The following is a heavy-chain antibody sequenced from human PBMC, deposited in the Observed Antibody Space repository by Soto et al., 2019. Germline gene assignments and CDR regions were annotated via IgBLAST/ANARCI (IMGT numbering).Heavy chain of an antibody. J-gene: IGHJ3*02. Sequence: GGSLRLSCAASGFTFDDYAMHWVRQAPGKGLELVSLISWDGGSTYYADSVKGRFTISRDNSKNSLYLQMNSLRAEDTALYYCARIAADAFDIWGQGTMVTVSS. CDR3: ARIAADAFDI. CDR1: GFTFDDYA. V-gene: IGHV3-43D*03. D-gene: IGHD6-13*01. CDR2: ISWDGGST.